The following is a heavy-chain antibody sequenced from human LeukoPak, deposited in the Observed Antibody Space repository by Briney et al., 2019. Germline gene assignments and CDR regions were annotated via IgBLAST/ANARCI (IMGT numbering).Heavy chain of an antibody. V-gene: IGHV4-38-2*02. J-gene: IGHJ3*02. CDR2: IYHSGIT. D-gene: IGHD6-19*01. CDR1: GYSISSGYF. Sequence: SETLSLICTVSGYSISSGYFWGWIRQPPGKGLEWIGSIYHSGITYYNPSLRSRVTISVDTSKNQFSLNLSSVTAADTAVYYCARDQALGYGWPTVLAIDIWGQGTMVTVSS. CDR3: ARDQALGYGWPTVLAIDI.